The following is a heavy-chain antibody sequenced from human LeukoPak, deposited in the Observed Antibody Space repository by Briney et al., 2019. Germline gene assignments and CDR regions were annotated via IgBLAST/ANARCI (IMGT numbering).Heavy chain of an antibody. CDR3: ARHGSVHSPQNV. Sequence: PSETLSLTCTVSGGSISSYYWSWIRQPPGKGLEWIGYIFTSGSTNYNPSLRSRVTISLDTSKNQFSLTLSSVTAADTAVYYCARHGSVHSPQNVWGKGTTVTVSS. CDR2: IFTSGST. V-gene: IGHV4-4*09. J-gene: IGHJ6*04. CDR1: GGSISSYY. D-gene: IGHD1-26*01.